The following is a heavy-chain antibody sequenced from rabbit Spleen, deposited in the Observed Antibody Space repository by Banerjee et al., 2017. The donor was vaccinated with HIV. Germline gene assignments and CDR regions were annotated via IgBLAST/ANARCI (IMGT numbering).Heavy chain of an antibody. Sequence: QQQLVESVGGLVKPGASLTLTCTASGFSFSSSYWICWVRQAPGKGLEWIGCIYTGSGSIYYASWAKGRFTISKTSSTTVTLQMTSLTAADTATYFCARDTGTSFSSYGMDLWGPGTLVTVS. J-gene: IGHJ6*01. CDR1: GFSFSSSYW. V-gene: IGHV1S45*01. CDR2: IYTGSGSI. D-gene: IGHD7-1*01. CDR3: ARDTGTSFSSYGMDL.